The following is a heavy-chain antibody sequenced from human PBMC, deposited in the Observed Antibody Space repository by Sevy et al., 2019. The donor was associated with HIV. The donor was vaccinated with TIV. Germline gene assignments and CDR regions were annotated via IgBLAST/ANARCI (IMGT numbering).Heavy chain of an antibody. J-gene: IGHJ3*02. CDR1: GYSFTSYW. Sequence: GESLKISCKGSGYSFTSYWIGWVRQMPGKGLEWMGIIYPGDSDTRYSPSFQGQVTISADKSIGTAYRQWSSLKASDTAMYYCARQSDIVVVPAAIEAFDIWGQGTMVTVSS. CDR2: IYPGDSDT. D-gene: IGHD2-2*01. V-gene: IGHV5-51*01. CDR3: ARQSDIVVVPAAIEAFDI.